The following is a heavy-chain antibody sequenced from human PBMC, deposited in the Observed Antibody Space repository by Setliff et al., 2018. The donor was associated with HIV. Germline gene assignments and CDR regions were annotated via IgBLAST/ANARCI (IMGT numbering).Heavy chain of an antibody. J-gene: IGHJ4*02. V-gene: IGHV1-46*01. D-gene: IGHD6-13*01. Sequence: GASVKVSCKASGYAFTSYYMHWVRQAPGQGLEWMGIIYPSGGSTSYAQKFQGRVTMTRDTSTSTVYMELSSLRSEDTAVYYCAREVAAAGTHPGGSDYWGQGTLVTVSS. CDR3: AREVAAAGTHPGGSDY. CDR1: GYAFTSYY. CDR2: IYPSGGST.